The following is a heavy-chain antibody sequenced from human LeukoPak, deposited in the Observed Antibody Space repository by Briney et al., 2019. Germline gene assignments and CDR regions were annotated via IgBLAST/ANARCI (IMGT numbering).Heavy chain of an antibody. V-gene: IGHV3-30*04. CDR1: GFTFSSYA. Sequence: GGSLRLSCAASGFTFSSYAMHWVRQAPGKGLEWVAVISYDGSNKYYADSVKGRFTISRDNSKNTLYLQMNSLRAEDTAVYYCARVSSSGSYLDYWGQGTLVTVSS. J-gene: IGHJ4*02. CDR2: ISYDGSNK. D-gene: IGHD3-10*01. CDR3: ARVSSSGSYLDY.